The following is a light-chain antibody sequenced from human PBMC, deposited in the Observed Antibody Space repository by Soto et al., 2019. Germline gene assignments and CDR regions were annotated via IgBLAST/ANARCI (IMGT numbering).Light chain of an antibody. Sequence: QSVLTQPASVSGSPGQSITISCTGTSSDVGGYNYVSWYQQHPGKAPKLMIYDVSNRPSGVSNRFSGSKSGNTASLTISGLQAEDEADYYCSSYTSSSTRVFGNGTKAPS. CDR1: SSDVGGYNY. CDR3: SSYTSSSTRV. CDR2: DVS. J-gene: IGLJ1*01. V-gene: IGLV2-14*01.